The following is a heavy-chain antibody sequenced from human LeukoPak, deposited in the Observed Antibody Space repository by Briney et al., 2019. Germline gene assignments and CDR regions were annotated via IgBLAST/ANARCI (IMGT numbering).Heavy chain of an antibody. Sequence: GESLKISCKASGYSFATYWVGWVRQMPGKGLEWMGIIYPGDSDTRYSPSFQGQVTISADKSISTAYLQWSSLKASDTAMYYCAGSYGDYSAFDYWGQGTLVTVSS. CDR3: AGSYGDYSAFDY. CDR2: IYPGDSDT. D-gene: IGHD4-17*01. CDR1: GYSFATYW. J-gene: IGHJ4*02. V-gene: IGHV5-51*01.